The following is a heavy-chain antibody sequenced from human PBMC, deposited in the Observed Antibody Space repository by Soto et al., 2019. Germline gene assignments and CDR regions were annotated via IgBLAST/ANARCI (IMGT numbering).Heavy chain of an antibody. J-gene: IGHJ4*02. Sequence: KPSETLSLTCTVSGGSISSYYWSWIRQPPGKGLEWIGYIYYTGSTNYYPSLESRVSMSIDTSRNQFSLKLSSVTAADTAVYYCVRGSAANVYWGQGTLVTVSS. D-gene: IGHD2-15*01. CDR1: GGSISSYY. CDR2: IYYTGST. V-gene: IGHV4-59*01. CDR3: VRGSAANVY.